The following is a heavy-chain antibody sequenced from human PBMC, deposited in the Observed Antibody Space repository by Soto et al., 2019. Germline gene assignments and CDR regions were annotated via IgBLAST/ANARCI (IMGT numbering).Heavy chain of an antibody. CDR2: IYYSGST. D-gene: IGHD3-22*01. CDR1: GGSISSYY. CDR3: ARDESYDSSGYYRY. V-gene: IGHV4-59*01. J-gene: IGHJ4*02. Sequence: SETLSLTCTVSGGSISSYYWSWIRQPPGKGLEWIGYIYYSGSTNYNPSLKSRVTISVDTSKNQFSLKLSSVTAADTAVYYCARDESYDSSGYYRYWGQGTLVTVSS.